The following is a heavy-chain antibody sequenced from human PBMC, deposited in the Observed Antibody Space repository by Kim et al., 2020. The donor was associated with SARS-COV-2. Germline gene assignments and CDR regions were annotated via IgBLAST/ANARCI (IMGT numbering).Heavy chain of an antibody. J-gene: IGHJ6*03. D-gene: IGHD6-25*01. V-gene: IGHV1-69*04. CDR1: GGTFSSYA. Sequence: SVKVSCKASGGTFSSYAISWVRQAPGQGLEWMGRIIPVLSMANYAQKFQDTVTITADKSTATSYMELSSLRSEDTAVYYCARTVGSAGRNYYYMDVWGKGTTVTVSS. CDR2: IIPVLSMA. CDR3: ARTVGSAGRNYYYMDV.